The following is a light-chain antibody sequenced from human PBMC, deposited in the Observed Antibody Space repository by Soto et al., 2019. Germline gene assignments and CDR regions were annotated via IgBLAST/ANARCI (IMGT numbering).Light chain of an antibody. Sequence: ETVLTQSPATLSLSPGETATLSCRASQSVDIYAAWYQQKPGQAPRLLIWDASNRATGIPARFSGSGSGTDFTLTISSLEPEDFAVYYCQQRKYWPPLTFGQGTRLEI. CDR3: QQRKYWPPLT. J-gene: IGKJ5*01. V-gene: IGKV3-11*01. CDR1: QSVDIY. CDR2: DAS.